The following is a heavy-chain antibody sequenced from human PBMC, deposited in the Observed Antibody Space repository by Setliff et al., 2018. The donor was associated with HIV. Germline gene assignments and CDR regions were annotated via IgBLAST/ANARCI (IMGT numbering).Heavy chain of an antibody. CDR3: ATHRGYYYGSGNYQNWYFDL. Sequence: SETLSLTCTVSGGSISSGGYYWSWIRQHPGKGLEWIGSIYSSGSTYYNPSLKSRVTISVDTSRNQFSLKLSSVTAADTAVYYCATHRGYYYGSGNYQNWYFDLWGRGTLVTVSS. D-gene: IGHD3-10*01. V-gene: IGHV4-31*03. CDR2: IYSSGST. J-gene: IGHJ2*01. CDR1: GGSISSGGYY.